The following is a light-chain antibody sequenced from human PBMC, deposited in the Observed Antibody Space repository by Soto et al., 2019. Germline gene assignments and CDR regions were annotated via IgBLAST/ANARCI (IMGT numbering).Light chain of an antibody. Sequence: EFVLTRSPGTPSLSPGERATLSCRASQTVRNNYLAWYQQKPGQAPRLLIYDASSRATGIPDRFSGGGSGTDFTLTISRLEPEDFAVYYCQQFSSYPLTFGGGTKVDIK. V-gene: IGKV3-20*01. CDR1: QTVRNNY. CDR3: QQFSSYPLT. CDR2: DAS. J-gene: IGKJ4*01.